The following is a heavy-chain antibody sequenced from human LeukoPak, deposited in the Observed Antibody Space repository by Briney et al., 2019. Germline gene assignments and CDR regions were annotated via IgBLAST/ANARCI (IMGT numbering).Heavy chain of an antibody. V-gene: IGHV1-18*01. CDR3: ARVQGRKTVLGYFDY. CDR2: ISAYNGNT. Sequence: ASVKVSCKASGYTFTSYGISWVRQAPGQGLEWMGWISAYNGNTNYAQKLQGRVTMTTDTSTSAAYMELRSLRSDDTAVYYCARVQGRKTVLGYFDYWGQGTLVTVSS. J-gene: IGHJ4*02. D-gene: IGHD4-17*01. CDR1: GYTFTSYG.